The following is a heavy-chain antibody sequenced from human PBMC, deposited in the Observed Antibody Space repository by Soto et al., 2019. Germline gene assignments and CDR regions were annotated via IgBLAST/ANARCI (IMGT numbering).Heavy chain of an antibody. CDR2: ISAYNGDT. Sequence: SVKVSCEASGYSYTSYGISWVRQAPGQGLEWMGWISAYNGDTNYAQKLQGRVTMTTDTSTSTAYMELRSLRSDDTAVYYCARDQIVSQNWFDPWGQGTLVTV. J-gene: IGHJ5*02. CDR1: GYSYTSYG. D-gene: IGHD2-15*01. CDR3: ARDQIVSQNWFDP. V-gene: IGHV1-18*01.